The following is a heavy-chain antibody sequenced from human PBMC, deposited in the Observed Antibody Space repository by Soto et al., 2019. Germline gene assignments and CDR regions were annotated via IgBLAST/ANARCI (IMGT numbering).Heavy chain of an antibody. CDR1: GYSFSNYG. V-gene: IGHV1-3*01. Sequence: ASVKVSCKASGYSFSNYGIHWVRQAPGQRLEWLGWVSAGNGQTKYSHRFQGRVTITRDTSASTAHMDLTSLTSEDTGVYYFARWSSSLGNYYFYGLDIWGQGSTVTVSS. D-gene: IGHD6-13*01. J-gene: IGHJ6*02. CDR3: ARWSSSLGNYYFYGLDI. CDR2: VSAGNGQT.